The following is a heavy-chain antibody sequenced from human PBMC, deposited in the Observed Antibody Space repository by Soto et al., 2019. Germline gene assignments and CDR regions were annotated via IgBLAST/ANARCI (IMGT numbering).Heavy chain of an antibody. CDR1: GGSFSGYY. CDR2: INDRGSI. V-gene: IGHV4-34*01. D-gene: IGHD3-9*01. CDR3: ARESHDSLTGPPWVWYFDL. J-gene: IGHJ2*01. Sequence: QVQLQQWGAGPLRPLETLSLTCGVSGGSFSGYYWAWIRQSPGKGLEWIGEINDRGSINYNPSLKSRVSISVDTSKNHYSRKLRSVTAAATAVYYCARESHDSLTGPPWVWYFDLWGRGTLVTVSS.